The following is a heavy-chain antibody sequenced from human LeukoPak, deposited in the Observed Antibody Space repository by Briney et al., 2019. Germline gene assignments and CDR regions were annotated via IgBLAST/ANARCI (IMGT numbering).Heavy chain of an antibody. Sequence: GGSLRLSCAASGFTFSSYGMHWVRQAPGKGLEWVAVIWYDGSNKYYADSVKGRFTISRDNSKNTLYLQMNSLRAEDTAVYYCARAPYYYDSSGFYYYYGMDVWGQGTTVTVSS. CDR3: ARAPYYYDSSGFYYYYGMDV. D-gene: IGHD3-22*01. J-gene: IGHJ6*02. CDR1: GFTFSSYG. CDR2: IWYDGSNK. V-gene: IGHV3-33*01.